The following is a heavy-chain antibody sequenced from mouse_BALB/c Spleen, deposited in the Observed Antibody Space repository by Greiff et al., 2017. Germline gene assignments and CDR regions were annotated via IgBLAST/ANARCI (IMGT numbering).Heavy chain of an antibody. CDR1: GYAFSSSW. Sequence: VQLQQSGPELVKPGASVKISCKASGYAFSSSWMNWVKQRPGQGLEWIGRIYPGDGDTNYNGKFKGKATLTADKSSSTAYMQLSSLTSVDSAVYFCASEGDYFDYWGQGTTLTVSS. CDR3: ASEGDYFDY. CDR2: IYPGDGDT. J-gene: IGHJ2*01. V-gene: IGHV1-82*01.